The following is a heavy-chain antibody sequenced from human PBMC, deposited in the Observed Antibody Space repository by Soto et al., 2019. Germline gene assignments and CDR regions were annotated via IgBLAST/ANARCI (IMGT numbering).Heavy chain of an antibody. CDR2: IRNKADSYAT. J-gene: IGHJ5*02. CDR3: SGPIRSVGP. Sequence: EVPLVESGGGLVQPGGSLKLSCAASGFTFSDSTMHWVRQASGKGLEWVGRIRNKADSYATVYAASVKGRFTISRDDSKNMAYLQMNSLKTEDTAGYYCSGPIRSVGPWGQGTLVTVSS. V-gene: IGHV3-73*01. CDR1: GFTFSDST.